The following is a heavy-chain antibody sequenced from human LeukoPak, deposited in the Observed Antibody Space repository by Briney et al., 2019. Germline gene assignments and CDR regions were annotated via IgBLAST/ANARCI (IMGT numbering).Heavy chain of an antibody. CDR1: GFTFSSYS. Sequence: PGGSLRLSCAASGFTFSSYSMNWVRQAPGKGLEWVSSIGSSSSYIYYADSVRGRFTISRDNAKNSLYLQMNSLRAEDTAVYYCAREALDAFDIWGQGTMVTVPS. V-gene: IGHV3-21*01. J-gene: IGHJ3*02. CDR2: IGSSSSYI. CDR3: AREALDAFDI.